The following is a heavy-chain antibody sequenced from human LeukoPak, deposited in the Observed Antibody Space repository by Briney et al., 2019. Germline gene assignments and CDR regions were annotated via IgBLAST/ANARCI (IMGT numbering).Heavy chain of an antibody. CDR2: IYPGDSDT. D-gene: IGHD3-22*01. V-gene: IGHV5-51*01. Sequence: GESLKISCKGSGYIFTSYWIGWVRQMPGKGLEWMGTIYPGDSDTRYSPSFQGQVTISADKPISTAYLQWSSLKASDTAMYYCARQEYYDSSGYYYHPFDYWGQGTLVTVSS. J-gene: IGHJ4*02. CDR1: GYIFTSYW. CDR3: ARQEYYDSSGYYYHPFDY.